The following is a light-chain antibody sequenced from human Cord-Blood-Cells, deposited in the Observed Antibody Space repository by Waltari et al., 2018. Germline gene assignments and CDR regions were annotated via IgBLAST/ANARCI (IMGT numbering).Light chain of an antibody. CDR1: SSDVGSYNL. V-gene: IGLV2-23*01. CDR3: CSYAGSSTSWV. J-gene: IGLJ3*02. CDR2: EGS. Sequence: QSALTQPASVSGSPGQSITISCTGHSSDVGSYNLVSWYQQHPGKAPKLMIYEGSKRPSGVSNRFSGSKSGNTASLTISGLQAEDEADYYCCSYAGSSTSWVFGGGTKLTVL.